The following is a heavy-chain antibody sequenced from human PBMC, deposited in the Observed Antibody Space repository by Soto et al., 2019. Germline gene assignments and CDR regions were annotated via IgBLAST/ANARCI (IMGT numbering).Heavy chain of an antibody. D-gene: IGHD6-13*01. Sequence: LRLSCAASGFTFSSYSMNWVRQAPGKGLEWVSYISSSSSTIYYADSVKGRFTISRDNAKNSLYLQMNSLRDEDTAVYYCAGRRIGAAAAYGMDVWGQGTTVTVSS. CDR2: ISSSSSTI. V-gene: IGHV3-48*02. J-gene: IGHJ6*02. CDR3: AGRRIGAAAAYGMDV. CDR1: GFTFSSYS.